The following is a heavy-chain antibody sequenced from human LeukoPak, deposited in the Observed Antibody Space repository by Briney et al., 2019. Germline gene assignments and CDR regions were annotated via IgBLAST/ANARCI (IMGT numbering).Heavy chain of an antibody. V-gene: IGHV4-59*01. Sequence: SETLSLTCTVSGGSISNNFWTWIRQPPGKGLECIGFMYYSKSASYNPSLNSRVTVSVDKSKNQISLKLTSVTAADTAVYYCARFPASAEYRHYYHMDVWGKGTTVTVSS. D-gene: IGHD6-25*01. J-gene: IGHJ6*03. CDR2: MYYSKSA. CDR1: GGSISNNF. CDR3: ARFPASAEYRHYYHMDV.